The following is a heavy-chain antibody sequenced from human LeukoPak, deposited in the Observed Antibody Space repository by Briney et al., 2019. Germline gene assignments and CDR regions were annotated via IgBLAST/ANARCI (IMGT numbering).Heavy chain of an antibody. J-gene: IGHJ4*02. CDR3: AKDGESTLPYYFDS. V-gene: IGHV3-23*01. Sequence: GGSLRLSCAGSGFMFDNYAMNWVRQAPGRGLEWVSVITGLGGGTYYAESVEGRFTVSRDNSKNRVYLQMNSLRVDDTAVYYCAKDGESTLPYYFDSWGQGTLVTVAS. D-gene: IGHD2-2*01. CDR1: GFMFDNYA. CDR2: ITGLGGGT.